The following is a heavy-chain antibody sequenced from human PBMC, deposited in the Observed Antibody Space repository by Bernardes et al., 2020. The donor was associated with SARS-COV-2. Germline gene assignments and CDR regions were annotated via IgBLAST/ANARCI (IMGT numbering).Heavy chain of an antibody. CDR1: GYTFTSYY. CDR2: INPSGGGT. J-gene: IGHJ4*02. CDR3: ARGPSDSSSLGTLDY. Sequence: ASVKVSCKASGYTFTSYYIHWVRQAPGQGLEWMGIINPSGGGTRSAQKFQGRVTMTRDTSTSTVYMELSSLRSEDTAVYYCARGPSDSSSLGTLDYWGQGTLVTVSS. D-gene: IGHD6-13*01. V-gene: IGHV1-46*01.